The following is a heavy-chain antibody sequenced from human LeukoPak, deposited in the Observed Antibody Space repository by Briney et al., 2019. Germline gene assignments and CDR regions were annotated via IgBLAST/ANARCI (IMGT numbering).Heavy chain of an antibody. CDR1: GGSISSSNW. CDR3: ARVSSRDSRSDP. D-gene: IGHD5-24*01. CDR2: IFHSGTT. J-gene: IGHJ5*02. Sequence: PSETLSLTCAVSGGSISSSNWWSWVRQPPGKGLEWIGEIFHSGTTNYNPSLKSRVTISVDTSKNQFSLKLSSVTAADTAVYHCARVSSRDSRSDPWGQGTLVTVSS. V-gene: IGHV4-4*02.